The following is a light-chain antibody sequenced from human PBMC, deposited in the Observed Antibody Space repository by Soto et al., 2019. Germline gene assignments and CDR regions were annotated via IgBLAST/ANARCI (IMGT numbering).Light chain of an antibody. CDR3: QVWDSSTAVV. CDR2: SDT. CDR1: NIGSKN. J-gene: IGLJ2*01. Sequence: SSELTQPLSVSVALGQTARITCGGNNIGSKNVHWYQQKPGQAPVLVIYSDTYRPSGIPERFSGSDSGNTATLTISRAQAGDEADYYCQVWDSSTAVVFGGGTKLTVL. V-gene: IGLV3-9*01.